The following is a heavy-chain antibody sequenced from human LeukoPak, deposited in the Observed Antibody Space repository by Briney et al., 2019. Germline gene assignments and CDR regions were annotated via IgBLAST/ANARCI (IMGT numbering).Heavy chain of an antibody. D-gene: IGHD1-1*01. Sequence: GRSLRPSCAASGFTFSSYGMHWVRQAPGKGLGWVAVIWYDGSNKYYADSVKGRFTISRDNSKNTLYLQMNSLRAEDTAVYYCARDSATYFDYWGQGTLVTVSS. V-gene: IGHV3-33*01. CDR1: GFTFSSYG. J-gene: IGHJ4*02. CDR2: IWYDGSNK. CDR3: ARDSATYFDY.